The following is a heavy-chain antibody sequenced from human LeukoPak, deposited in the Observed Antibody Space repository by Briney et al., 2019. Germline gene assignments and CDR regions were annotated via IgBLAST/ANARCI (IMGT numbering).Heavy chain of an antibody. D-gene: IGHD3-10*01. CDR2: IYYSGST. CDR3: ARVSPQLLWFGELLHFDY. V-gene: IGHV4-59*01. Sequence: SETLSLTCTVSGGSISSYYWSWIRQPPGKGREWVGYIYYSGSTNYNPSLKSRVTISVDTSKNQFSLRLSSVTAADTAVYYCARVSPQLLWFGELLHFDYWGQGTLVTVSS. CDR1: GGSISSYY. J-gene: IGHJ4*02.